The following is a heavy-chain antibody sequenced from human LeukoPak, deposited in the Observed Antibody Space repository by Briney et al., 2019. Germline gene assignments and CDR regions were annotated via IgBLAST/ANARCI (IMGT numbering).Heavy chain of an antibody. D-gene: IGHD2/OR15-2a*01. Sequence: ASVQVSCKASGFTFTAYYMHWVRQAPGEGLEWMGWINPHTGDTNYAQKFQGRVSLTRDASISTAYMELSRLRSDDTAIYYCARPLSPYQYYFAYWGQGSLITVSS. CDR2: INPHTGDT. J-gene: IGHJ4*02. CDR1: GFTFTAYY. V-gene: IGHV1-2*02. CDR3: ARPLSPYQYYFAY.